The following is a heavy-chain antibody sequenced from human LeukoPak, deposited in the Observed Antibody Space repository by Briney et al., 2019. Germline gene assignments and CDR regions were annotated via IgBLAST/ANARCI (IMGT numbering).Heavy chain of an antibody. J-gene: IGHJ3*02. CDR3: AREGLLYCSGGSCSAFDI. Sequence: ASVKVSCKASGYTFTSYGISWVRQAPGQGLEWMGWISAYNGNTNYAQKLQGRVTMTTDTSTSTAYMELRSLRSDDTAVYYCAREGLLYCSGGSCSAFDIWGQGTMVTVSS. D-gene: IGHD2-15*01. CDR2: ISAYNGNT. CDR1: GYTFTSYG. V-gene: IGHV1-18*01.